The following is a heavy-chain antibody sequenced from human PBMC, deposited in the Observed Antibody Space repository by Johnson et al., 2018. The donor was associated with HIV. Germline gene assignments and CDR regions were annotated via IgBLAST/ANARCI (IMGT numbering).Heavy chain of an antibody. Sequence: QVQLVESGGGVVQPGGSLRLSCAASGFTFSSYGMHWVRQAPGKGLEWVAFIRYDGFNKYFADSVKGRFTISRDNAKNSLYLQMNSLRAEDTAVYYCARDGTRYYYDSSGSRGTFDIWGQGTMVTVSS. CDR2: IRYDGFNK. V-gene: IGHV3-30*02. J-gene: IGHJ3*02. CDR1: GFTFSSYG. CDR3: ARDGTRYYYDSSGSRGTFDI. D-gene: IGHD3-22*01.